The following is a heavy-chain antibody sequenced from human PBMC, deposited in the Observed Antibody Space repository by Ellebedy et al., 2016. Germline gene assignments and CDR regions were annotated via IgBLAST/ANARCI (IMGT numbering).Heavy chain of an antibody. J-gene: IGHJ4*02. V-gene: IGHV1-46*01. CDR1: GYTFTSYY. D-gene: IGHD3-9*01. CDR3: ARVIHPNHLNSSSPHDIYYFDY. Sequence: ASVKVSCKASGYTFTSYYMHWVRQAPGQGLEWMGIINPSGCSTSYAQKFQGRVTMTRDTSTSTVYMELSSLRSEDTAVYYCARVIHPNHLNSSSPHDIYYFDYWGQGTLVTVSS. CDR2: INPSGCST.